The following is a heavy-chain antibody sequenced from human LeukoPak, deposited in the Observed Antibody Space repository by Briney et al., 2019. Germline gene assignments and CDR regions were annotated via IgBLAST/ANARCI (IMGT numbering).Heavy chain of an antibody. Sequence: PGGSLRLSCAASGFTFSSYSMNWVRQAPGKGLEWVSSISGSSNYIYYADSVKGRFTISRDNAKNSLYLQMNSLRAEDTAVYYCVRDMTTVTTCYLQHRGQGTLVIVSS. CDR3: VRDMTTVTTCYLQH. V-gene: IGHV3-21*01. CDR2: ISGSSNYI. J-gene: IGHJ1*01. D-gene: IGHD4-17*01. CDR1: GFTFSSYS.